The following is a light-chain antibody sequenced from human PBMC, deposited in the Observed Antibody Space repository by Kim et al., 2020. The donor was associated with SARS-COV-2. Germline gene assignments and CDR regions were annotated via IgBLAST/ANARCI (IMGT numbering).Light chain of an antibody. V-gene: IGLV2-14*03. J-gene: IGLJ1*01. CDR3: SSYTSSSALYV. CDR2: DVS. CDR1: SSDIGGYNY. Sequence: SITISWTGTSSDIGGYNYISWYQQHPGEAPKLMIYDVSNRPSGVSNRFSGSKSGNTASLTISGLQAEDEADYYCSSYTSSSALYVFGTGTKVTVL.